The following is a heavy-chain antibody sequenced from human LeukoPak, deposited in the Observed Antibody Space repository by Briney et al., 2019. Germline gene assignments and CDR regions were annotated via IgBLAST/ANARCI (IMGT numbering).Heavy chain of an antibody. D-gene: IGHD3-22*01. V-gene: IGHV4-39*01. CDR2: IYYGGTT. J-gene: IGHJ4*02. CDR3: ARQRDYYDSSGQSDFDS. CDR1: GGSLRSSGYF. Sequence: PSETLSLTCSVSGGSLRSSGYFWGWIRQPPGKALEWIGSIYYGGTTYYNPSLKSRVTISVDTSKKQFSLKLSSVTAADTAFYYCARQRDYYDSSGQSDFDSWGQGALVTVSS.